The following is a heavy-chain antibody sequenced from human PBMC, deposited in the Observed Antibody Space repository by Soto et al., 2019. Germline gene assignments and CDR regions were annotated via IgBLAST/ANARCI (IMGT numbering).Heavy chain of an antibody. J-gene: IGHJ4*02. CDR1: GGSISSGGYY. Sequence: SETLSLTCTVSGGSISSGGYYWSWIRQHPGKGLEWIGYIYYSGSTYYNPSLKSRVTISVDTSKNQFSLKLSSVTAADTAVYYCARVGSDSSGYSLFDYWGQGTLVTVSS. CDR2: IYYSGST. D-gene: IGHD3-22*01. CDR3: ARVGSDSSGYSLFDY. V-gene: IGHV4-31*03.